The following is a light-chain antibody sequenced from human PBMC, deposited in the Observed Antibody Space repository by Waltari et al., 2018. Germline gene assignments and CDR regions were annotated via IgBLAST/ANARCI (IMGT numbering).Light chain of an antibody. CDR1: SSNIGTYY. Sequence: QSVLTQPPSASETPGQRVTISCSGSSSNIGTYYLYWYQKLPRTAPKLLIYRNDQRPSGFHDRFSGAKSGTSASLAISGLRSEDEADYYGATWDDTLNMVFGGGTKLTVL. J-gene: IGLJ2*01. CDR2: RND. V-gene: IGLV1-47*01. CDR3: ATWDDTLNMV.